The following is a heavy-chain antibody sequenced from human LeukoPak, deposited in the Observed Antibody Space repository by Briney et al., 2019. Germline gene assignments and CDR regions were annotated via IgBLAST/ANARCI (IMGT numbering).Heavy chain of an antibody. D-gene: IGHD4-23*01. CDR2: INHSGST. CDR1: GFTFSSYA. V-gene: IGHV4-34*01. Sequence: GSLRLSCAASGFTFSSYAMSWVRQPPGKGLEWIGEINHSGSTNYNPSLKSRITISVDTSKNQFSLKLSSVTAADTAVYYCARAGNLYAFDIWGQGTMVTVSS. CDR3: ARAGNLYAFDI. J-gene: IGHJ3*02.